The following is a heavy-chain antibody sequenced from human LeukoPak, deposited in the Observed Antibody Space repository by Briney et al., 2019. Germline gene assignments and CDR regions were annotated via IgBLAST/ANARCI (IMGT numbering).Heavy chain of an antibody. V-gene: IGHV1-2*02. CDR1: GYTFTGYY. CDR3: ARDLHYYGSGSYYDYYYYYMDV. J-gene: IGHJ6*03. D-gene: IGHD3-10*01. CDR2: INPNSGGT. Sequence: ASVKVSCKASGYTFTGYYMHWVRQAPGQGLEWMEWINPNSGGTNYAQKFQGRVTMTRDTSISTAYMELSRLRSDDTAVYYCARDLHYYGSGSYYDYYYYYMDVWGKGTTVTVSS.